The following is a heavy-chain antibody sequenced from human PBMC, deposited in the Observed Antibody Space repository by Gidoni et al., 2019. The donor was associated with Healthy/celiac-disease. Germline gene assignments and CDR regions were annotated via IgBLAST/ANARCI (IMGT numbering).Heavy chain of an antibody. V-gene: IGHV3-33*01. D-gene: IGHD3-22*01. J-gene: IGHJ3*02. CDR3: AREISSGYYNDAFDI. CDR1: GFTFSSYG. CDR2: IWYDGSNK. Sequence: QVQLVESGGGVVQPGRSLRLSCAASGFTFSSYGMHWVRQAPGKGLEWVAVIWYDGSNKYYADSVKGRFTISRDNSKNTLYLQMNSLRAEDTAVYYCAREISSGYYNDAFDIWGQGTMVTVSS.